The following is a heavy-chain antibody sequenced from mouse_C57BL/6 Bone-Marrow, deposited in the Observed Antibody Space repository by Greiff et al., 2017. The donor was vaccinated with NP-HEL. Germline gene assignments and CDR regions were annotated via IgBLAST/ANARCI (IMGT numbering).Heavy chain of an antibody. D-gene: IGHD2-4*01. V-gene: IGHV3-6*01. J-gene: IGHJ2*01. Sequence: EVKLVESGPGLVKPSQSLSLTCSVTGYSITSGYYWNWIRQFPGNKLEWMGYISYDGSNNYNPSLKNRISITRDTSKNQFFLKLNSVTTEDTATYYCAQIYYDRDYWGQGTTLTVSS. CDR2: ISYDGSN. CDR1: GYSITSGYY. CDR3: AQIYYDRDY.